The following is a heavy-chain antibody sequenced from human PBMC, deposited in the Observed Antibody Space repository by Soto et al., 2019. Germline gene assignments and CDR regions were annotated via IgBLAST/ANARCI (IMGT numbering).Heavy chain of an antibody. Sequence: SETLSLTCTVSGGSISSSSYYWGWIRQPPGKGLEWIGSIYYSGSTYYNPSLKSRVTISVDTSKNQFSLKLSSVTAADTAVYYCTTIFGVVTRAFDIWGQGTMVTVSS. CDR3: TTIFGVVTRAFDI. CDR1: GGSISSSSYY. D-gene: IGHD3-3*01. J-gene: IGHJ3*02. V-gene: IGHV4-39*01. CDR2: IYYSGST.